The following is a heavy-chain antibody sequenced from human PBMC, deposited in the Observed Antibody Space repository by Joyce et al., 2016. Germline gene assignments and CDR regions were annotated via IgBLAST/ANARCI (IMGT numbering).Heavy chain of an antibody. Sequence: EVHLVESGGGLIQPGGSLRLSCAASGFPGSENYMSWVRQAPGQGLEWVSVISRGGDTYYADSVKGRFTISRDNSRNTLYLQMNGLRAEDTAIYYCAKQAGTEYYFDYWGPGTLIAVSS. D-gene: IGHD6-19*01. J-gene: IGHJ4*02. V-gene: IGHV3-53*01. CDR3: AKQAGTEYYFDY. CDR2: ISRGGDT. CDR1: GFPGSENY.